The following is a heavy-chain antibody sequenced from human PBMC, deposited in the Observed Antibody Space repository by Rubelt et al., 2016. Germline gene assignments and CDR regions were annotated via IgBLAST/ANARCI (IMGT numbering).Heavy chain of an antibody. CDR3: ARFIESSIAARENWFDP. D-gene: IGHD6-6*01. CDR2: DT. J-gene: IGHJ5*02. V-gene: IGHV5-51*01. Sequence: DTRYSPSFQGQVTISADKSISTAYLQWSSLKASDTAMYYCARFIESSIAARENWFDPWGQGTLVTVSS.